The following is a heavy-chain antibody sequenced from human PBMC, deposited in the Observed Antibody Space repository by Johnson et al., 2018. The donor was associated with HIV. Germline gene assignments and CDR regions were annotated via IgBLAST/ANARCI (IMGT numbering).Heavy chain of an antibody. Sequence: QVQLVESGGGVVQPGRSLRLSCEASGFMFSRYALAWVRQAPGKGLEWVAHISYDGRKKYYTESLRGRFTISRDNSNNTLYLQMNTLITEDTAVYYCAREGRGSPDGFDIWGQGTMVTVSS. V-gene: IGHV3-30*03. CDR3: AREGRGSPDGFDI. D-gene: IGHD3-16*01. CDR2: ISYDGRKK. CDR1: GFMFSRYA. J-gene: IGHJ3*02.